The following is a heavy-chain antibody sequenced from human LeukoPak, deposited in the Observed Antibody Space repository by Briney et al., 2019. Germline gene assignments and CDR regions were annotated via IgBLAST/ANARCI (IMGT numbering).Heavy chain of an antibody. J-gene: IGHJ3*02. D-gene: IGHD4/OR15-4a*01. CDR3: ARDYGGHPYGAFDI. V-gene: IGHV3-7*01. CDR2: IKQDGSEK. CDR1: GFTFSRYW. Sequence: GGSLRLSCAASGFTFSRYWMSWVRQAPGKGLEWVANIKQDGSEKYYVDSVKGRLTISRDYVKNSLYLQVNSLRVEDTAVYYCARDYGGHPYGAFDIWGRGTMVTVSS.